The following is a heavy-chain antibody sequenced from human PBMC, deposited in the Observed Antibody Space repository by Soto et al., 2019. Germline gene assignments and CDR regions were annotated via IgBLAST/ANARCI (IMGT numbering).Heavy chain of an antibody. V-gene: IGHV1-8*01. CDR2: MNPNSGNT. Sequence: ASVKVSCKASGYTFTSYDINWVRQATGQGLEWMGWMNPNSGNTGYAQKFQGRVTMTRNTSISTAYMELSSLRSEDTAVYYCARGEEYSGYDIWNDYYYYYMDVWGKGTTVTVSS. CDR3: ARGEEYSGYDIWNDYYYYYMDV. D-gene: IGHD5-12*01. CDR1: GYTFTSYD. J-gene: IGHJ6*03.